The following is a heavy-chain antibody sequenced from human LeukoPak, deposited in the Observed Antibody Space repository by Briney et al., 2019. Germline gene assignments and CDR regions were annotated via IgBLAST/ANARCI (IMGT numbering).Heavy chain of an antibody. Sequence: GGSLRLSCAASGFTFTTYAMHWVRQAPGKGLEWVTLISSDGSNKYYADSVKSRFTVSRDNSKNTLYLQMDSLLPEDTAVYYCARDDFSVTELFDYWGQGTLVTVSS. V-gene: IGHV3-30-3*01. CDR2: ISSDGSNK. CDR3: ARDDFSVTELFDY. CDR1: GFTFTTYA. J-gene: IGHJ4*02. D-gene: IGHD2-21*02.